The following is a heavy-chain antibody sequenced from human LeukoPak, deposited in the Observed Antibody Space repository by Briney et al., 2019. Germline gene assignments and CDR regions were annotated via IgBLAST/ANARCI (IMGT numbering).Heavy chain of an antibody. Sequence: SETLSLTCAVYGGSFSGYYWSWIRQPPGKGLDWIGEINHSGSTNYNPSLKSRVTISVDTSKNQFSLKLSSVTAADTAVYYCARGNGIAARQNWFDPWGQGTLVTVSS. CDR1: GGSFSGYY. V-gene: IGHV4-34*01. CDR3: ARGNGIAARQNWFDP. CDR2: INHSGST. D-gene: IGHD6-6*01. J-gene: IGHJ5*02.